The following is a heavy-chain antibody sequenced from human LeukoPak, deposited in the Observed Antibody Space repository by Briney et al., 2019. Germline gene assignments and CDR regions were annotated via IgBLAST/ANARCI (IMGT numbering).Heavy chain of an antibody. D-gene: IGHD6-13*01. CDR2: VRSKAYGGTT. Sequence: PGGSLRLSCTASGFTFGDYAMSWVRQAPGKGLEWVGFVRSKAYGGTTEYAASVKGRFTISRDDSKSIAYLQMNSLKTEDTAVYYCTRGIAAAVFEYYFDYWGQGTLVTVSS. CDR3: TRGIAAAVFEYYFDY. CDR1: GFTFGDYA. V-gene: IGHV3-49*04. J-gene: IGHJ4*02.